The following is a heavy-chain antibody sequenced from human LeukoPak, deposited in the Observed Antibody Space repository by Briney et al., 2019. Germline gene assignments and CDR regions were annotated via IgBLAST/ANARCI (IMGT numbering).Heavy chain of an antibody. J-gene: IGHJ6*03. CDR2: ISWNSGSI. CDR1: GFTFDDYA. V-gene: IGHV3-9*01. CDR3: AKSSGSSDYYYYYMDV. D-gene: IGHD6-6*01. Sequence: SGGSLRLSCAASGFTFDDYAMHWVRQAPGKGLEWVSGISWNSGSIGYADSVKGRFTISRDNAKNSLYLQMNSLRAEDTALYYCAKSSGSSDYYYYYMDVWGKGTTVTVSS.